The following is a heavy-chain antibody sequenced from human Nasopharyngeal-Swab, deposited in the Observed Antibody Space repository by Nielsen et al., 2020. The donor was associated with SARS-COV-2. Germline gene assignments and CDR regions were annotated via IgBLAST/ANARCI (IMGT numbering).Heavy chain of an antibody. CDR1: GFTFSSYW. CDR3: ARVGYGGPFDY. J-gene: IGHJ4*02. Sequence: GSLKLSCAASGFTFSSYWMSWVRQAPGKGLEWVANIKQDGSEKYYVDSVKGRFTISRDNAKNSLYLQMNSLRAEDTAVYYCARVGYGGPFDYWGQGTLVTVSS. V-gene: IGHV3-7*01. CDR2: IKQDGSEK. D-gene: IGHD4-23*01.